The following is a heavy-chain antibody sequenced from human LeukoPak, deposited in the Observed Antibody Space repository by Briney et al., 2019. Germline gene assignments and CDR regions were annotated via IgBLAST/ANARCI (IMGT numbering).Heavy chain of an antibody. V-gene: IGHV3-7*01. J-gene: IGHJ4*02. Sequence: PGGSLRLSCAASGFTFSSYWMSWVRQAPGEGLEWVANIKQDGSEKYYVDSVKGRFTISRDNAKNSLYLQMNSLRAEDTAVYYCASNYDFWSGYPYYFDYWGQGTLVTVSS. CDR3: ASNYDFWSGYPYYFDY. CDR2: IKQDGSEK. CDR1: GFTFSSYW. D-gene: IGHD3-3*01.